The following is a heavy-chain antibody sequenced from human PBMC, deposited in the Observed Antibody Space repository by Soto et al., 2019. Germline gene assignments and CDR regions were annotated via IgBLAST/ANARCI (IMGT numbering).Heavy chain of an antibody. CDR2: IIPIFGTA. Sequence: SVKVSCKASGGTFSSYAISWGRQAPGQGLEWMGGIIPIFGTANYAQKFQGRVTMTADASMSTAYMELSSLRSEDTAVYYCARGLRYFDWLSNYYYYYMDVWGKGTTVTGSS. CDR3: ARGLRYFDWLSNYYYYYMDV. D-gene: IGHD3-9*01. CDR1: GGTFSSYA. J-gene: IGHJ6*03. V-gene: IGHV1-69*13.